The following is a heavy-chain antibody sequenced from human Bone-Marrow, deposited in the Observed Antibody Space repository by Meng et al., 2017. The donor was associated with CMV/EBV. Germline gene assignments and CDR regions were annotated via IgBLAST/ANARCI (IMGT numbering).Heavy chain of an antibody. D-gene: IGHD4-17*01. CDR3: ARGWRLRVDY. CDR1: GFTFSSYA. V-gene: IGHV3-30*04. Sequence: GGSLRLSCAASGFTFSSYAMHWVRQAPGKGLEWVAVISYDGRNKYYADSVKGRFTISRDNSKNTLYLQMNSLRAEDAAVYYCARGWRLRVDYWGQGTLVTVSS. J-gene: IGHJ4*02. CDR2: ISYDGRNK.